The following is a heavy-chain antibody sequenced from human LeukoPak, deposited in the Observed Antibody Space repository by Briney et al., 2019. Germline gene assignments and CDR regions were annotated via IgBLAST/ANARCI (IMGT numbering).Heavy chain of an antibody. J-gene: IGHJ5*02. CDR1: GGSISSYY. CDR2: IYYSGST. Sequence: SETLSLTCTVSGGSISSYYWSWIRQPPGKGLEWIGYIYYSGSTNYNPSLKSRVTIPVDTSKNQFSLKLSSVTAADTAVYYCAGTIVVVPAAMIWFDPWGQGTLVTVSS. V-gene: IGHV4-59*01. D-gene: IGHD2-2*01. CDR3: AGTIVVVPAAMIWFDP.